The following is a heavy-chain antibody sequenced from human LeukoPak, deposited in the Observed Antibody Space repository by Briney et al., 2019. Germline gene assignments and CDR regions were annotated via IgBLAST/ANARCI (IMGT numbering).Heavy chain of an antibody. Sequence: GGSLRLSCAASGFTFIDYYMTWIRQPPGKGLEWVSYISSSGTTIDYADSVKGRFTISRDNAQKSLYLQMNSLRAEDTAVYYCARQTVGVTGVGITGVFDSWGQGTLVTVSS. CDR1: GFTFIDYY. D-gene: IGHD1-26*01. CDR2: ISSSGTTI. J-gene: IGHJ4*02. CDR3: ARQTVGVTGVGITGVFDS. V-gene: IGHV3-11*01.